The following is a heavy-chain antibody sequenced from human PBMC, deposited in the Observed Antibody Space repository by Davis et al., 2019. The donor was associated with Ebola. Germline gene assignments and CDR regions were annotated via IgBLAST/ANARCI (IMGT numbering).Heavy chain of an antibody. Sequence: SVQVSCKASGYCFTDDCISWVRQAPGQGLEWMGWISTYNGNTNYAQKVQGRITMTTDSSTSTAYMELRSLRSDNTARYYCASDVSGITGPSEYWGQGTLVTVSS. J-gene: IGHJ4*02. CDR1: GYCFTDDC. D-gene: IGHD1-20*01. V-gene: IGHV1-18*01. CDR2: ISTYNGNT. CDR3: ASDVSGITGPSEY.